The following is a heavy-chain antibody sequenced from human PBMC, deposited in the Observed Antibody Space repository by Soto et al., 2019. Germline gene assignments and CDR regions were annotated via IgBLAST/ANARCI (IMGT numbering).Heavy chain of an antibody. V-gene: IGHV1-69*06. D-gene: IGHD5-18*01. CDR3: ASPVVDTAMYWWFDP. Sequence: QVQLVQSGAEVKKPGSSVKVSCKASGGTFSSYAISWVRQAPGQGLEWMGGIIPIFGTANYAQKFQGRVTITADKSSSTAYMELSSLRSEDTAVYYCASPVVDTAMYWWFDPWGQGTLVTVSS. CDR2: IIPIFGTA. J-gene: IGHJ5*02. CDR1: GGTFSSYA.